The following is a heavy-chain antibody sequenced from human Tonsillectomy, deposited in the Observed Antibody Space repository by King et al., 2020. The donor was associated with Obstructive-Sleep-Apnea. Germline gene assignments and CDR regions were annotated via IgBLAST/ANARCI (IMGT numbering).Heavy chain of an antibody. CDR3: ALTGGYGSGSYYNVGENYFDY. CDR1: GYTFTNYG. Sequence: QLVQSGAEVKKPGASVKVSCKASGYTFTNYGITWVRQAPGQGLEWMGWISAYNGNTNYAQKLQGRVTMTTDTSTGTAYMELRSLRSDDTAGYYLALTGGYGSGSYYNVGENYFDYWGQGTQVTVSS. D-gene: IGHD3-10*01. V-gene: IGHV1-18*04. J-gene: IGHJ4*02. CDR2: ISAYNGNT.